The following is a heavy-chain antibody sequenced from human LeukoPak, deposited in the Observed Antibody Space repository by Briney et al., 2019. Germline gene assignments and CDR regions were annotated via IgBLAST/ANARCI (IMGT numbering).Heavy chain of an antibody. Sequence: SETLSLTCSVSGGSINRFYFSWIRQPAGKGLEWIGRIYSNGSPDDNLSLKSRVTMSVDTSKNQFSLKLSSVTAADTAVYYCARQYCTSLTCYGILGFYFDYWGQGTLVTVSS. V-gene: IGHV4-4*07. CDR2: IYSNGSP. J-gene: IGHJ4*02. CDR3: ARQYCTSLTCYGILGFYFDY. D-gene: IGHD2-2*01. CDR1: GGSINRFY.